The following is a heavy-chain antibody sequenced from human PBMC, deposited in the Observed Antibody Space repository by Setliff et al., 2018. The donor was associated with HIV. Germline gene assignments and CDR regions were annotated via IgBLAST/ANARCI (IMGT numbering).Heavy chain of an antibody. CDR2: IIPIFGTA. Sequence: GASVKVSCKASGGTFSSYAISWVRQAPGHGLEWMGGIIPIFGTANYAQKFQGRVTITTDESTSTAYMELSSLRSEDTAVYYCARSRDPYCSSTSCYLNWFDPWGQGTLVTVSS. CDR1: GGTFSSYA. D-gene: IGHD2-2*01. CDR3: ARSRDPYCSSTSCYLNWFDP. J-gene: IGHJ5*02. V-gene: IGHV1-69*05.